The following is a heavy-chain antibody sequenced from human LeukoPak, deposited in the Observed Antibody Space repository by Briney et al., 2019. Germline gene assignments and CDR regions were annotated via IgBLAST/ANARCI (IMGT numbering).Heavy chain of an antibody. CDR1: GYTFTSYG. CDR2: INPNSGGT. J-gene: IGHJ4*02. Sequence: ASVKVSCKASGYTFTSYGISWVRQAPGQGLEWMGWINPNSGGTNYAQKFQGRVTMTRDTSISTAYMELSRLRSDDTAVYYCARSRLLSLYFDYWGQGTLVTVSS. CDR3: ARSRLLSLYFDY. V-gene: IGHV1-2*02. D-gene: IGHD2-21*02.